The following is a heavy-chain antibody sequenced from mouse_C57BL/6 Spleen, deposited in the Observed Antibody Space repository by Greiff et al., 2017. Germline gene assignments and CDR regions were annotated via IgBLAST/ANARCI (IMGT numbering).Heavy chain of an antibody. J-gene: IGHJ1*03. CDR2: ISDGGSYT. Sequence: EVMLVESGGGLVKPGGSLKLSCAASGFTFSSYAMSWVRQTPEKRLEWVATISDGGSYTYYPDNVKGRFTISRDNAKNNLYLQMSHLKSEDTAMYYCARTPEGWYFDVWGTGTTVTVSS. CDR3: ARTPEGWYFDV. V-gene: IGHV5-4*03. CDR1: GFTFSSYA.